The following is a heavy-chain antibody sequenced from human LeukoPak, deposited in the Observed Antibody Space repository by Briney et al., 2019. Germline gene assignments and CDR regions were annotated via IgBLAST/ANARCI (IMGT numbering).Heavy chain of an antibody. V-gene: IGHV3-74*01. CDR1: GFTFSSYW. CDR2: INSDGSST. CDR3: ARVSGWYSDWFDP. Sequence: GGSLRLSCAASGFTFSSYWMHWVRQAPGKGLVWVSRINSDGSSTSFADSVKGRFTISRDNAKNTLYLQMNSLRAEDTAVYYCARVSGWYSDWFDPWGQGTLVTVSS. J-gene: IGHJ5*02. D-gene: IGHD6-19*01.